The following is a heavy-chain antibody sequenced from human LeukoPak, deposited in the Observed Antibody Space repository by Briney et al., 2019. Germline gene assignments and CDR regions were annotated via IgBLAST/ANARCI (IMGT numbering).Heavy chain of an antibody. CDR1: GYTFTGYH. V-gene: IGHV1-2*06. J-gene: IGHJ4*02. Sequence: GASVKVSCKASGYTFTGYHLHWVRLAPGHGLEWMGRINPNSGDTIYAQKFQGRVTMTRDTSISTAYMELSRLRSDDTAVYYCARDYCSSTSCLFDYWGQGTLVTVSS. CDR3: ARDYCSSTSCLFDY. D-gene: IGHD2-2*01. CDR2: INPNSGDT.